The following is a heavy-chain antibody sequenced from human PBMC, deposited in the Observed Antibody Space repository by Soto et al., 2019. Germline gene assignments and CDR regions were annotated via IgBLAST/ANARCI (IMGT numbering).Heavy chain of an antibody. D-gene: IGHD5-18*01. Sequence: GGALRVSCAASGFTFSRYGMHWVRQAPGKGLEWVAVISYDGSNKYYADSVKGRFTISRDNSKNTLYLQMNSLRAEDTAVYYCARVEMATAHGDYWGQGT. CDR3: ARVEMATAHGDY. V-gene: IGHV3-30*03. CDR2: ISYDGSNK. J-gene: IGHJ4*02. CDR1: GFTFSRYG.